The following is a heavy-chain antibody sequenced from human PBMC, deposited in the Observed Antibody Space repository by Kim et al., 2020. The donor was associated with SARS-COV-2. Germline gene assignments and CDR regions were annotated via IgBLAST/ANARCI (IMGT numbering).Heavy chain of an antibody. J-gene: IGHJ2*01. V-gene: IGHV4-30-2*01. Sequence: SETLSLTCRVSGGSISSGGYAWSWLRQAPGKGPEWIGYIYYSGTSHHNPALSRRVTLSIERSKNQITLQLRSVTAADTAVYFCARGGASTVTSFWYFDLWGRGTLVSVSS. CDR2: IYYSGTS. CDR1: GGSISSGGYA. D-gene: IGHD4-17*01. CDR3: ARGGASTVTSFWYFDL.